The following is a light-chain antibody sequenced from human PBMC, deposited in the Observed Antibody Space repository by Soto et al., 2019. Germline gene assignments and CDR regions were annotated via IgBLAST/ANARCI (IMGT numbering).Light chain of an antibody. CDR1: NIGSKN. J-gene: IGLJ2*01. CDR3: QVWDSSTVV. CDR2: RDS. V-gene: IGLV3-9*01. Sequence: SYELTQPLSVSVALGQTARISCGGTNIGSKNVHWYQQQPCKAPVLVIYRDSNRPSGIPERFSGSNSGNTATLTISRAQAGDEADYYCQVWDSSTVVFGGGTKLTDL.